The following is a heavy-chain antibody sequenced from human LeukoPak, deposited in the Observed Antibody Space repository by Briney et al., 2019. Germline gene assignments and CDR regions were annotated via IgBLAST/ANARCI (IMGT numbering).Heavy chain of an antibody. CDR1: GFTFSDYY. V-gene: IGHV3-11*01. Sequence: GGSLKLSCAASGFTFSDYYMTWIRQAPGKGLEWVSYINDSGDTIYYADSVKGRFTISRDNARNSLFLQMNGLRAEDTAVYYCARGSLWLDYWGQGTLVTVSS. CDR2: INDSGDTI. J-gene: IGHJ4*02. CDR3: ARGSLWLDY. D-gene: IGHD2-21*01.